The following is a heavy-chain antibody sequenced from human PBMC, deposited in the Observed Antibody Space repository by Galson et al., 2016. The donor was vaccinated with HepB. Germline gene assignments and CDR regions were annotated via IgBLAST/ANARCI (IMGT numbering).Heavy chain of an antibody. V-gene: IGHV1-3*01. CDR3: ARDLIGNLDV. CDR2: ISAGSGNT. D-gene: IGHD3-16*02. Sequence: SVKVSCKASGYTFTTYDMHWVRQSPGQRLEWMGWISAGSGNTRYSQNFQDRVTITRDTSERTHYMELSSLTSEDTAVYYCARDLIGNLDVWGQGTTVTVSS. J-gene: IGHJ6*02. CDR1: GYTFTTYD.